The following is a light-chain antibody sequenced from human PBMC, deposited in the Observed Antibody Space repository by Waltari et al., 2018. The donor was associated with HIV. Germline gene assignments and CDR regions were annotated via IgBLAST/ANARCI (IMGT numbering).Light chain of an antibody. CDR3: QQYYKWPLT. Sequence: EIVMLQSPATLSVSPGERATLSCRASQSVSSKLAWYQDKPCHAARLLIYGASTRSTGIPGRFSGSESGTEFILTISSLQSEDCAVYYCQQYYKWPLTFGQGTRLEIK. J-gene: IGKJ5*01. V-gene: IGKV3D-15*01. CDR1: QSVSSK. CDR2: GAS.